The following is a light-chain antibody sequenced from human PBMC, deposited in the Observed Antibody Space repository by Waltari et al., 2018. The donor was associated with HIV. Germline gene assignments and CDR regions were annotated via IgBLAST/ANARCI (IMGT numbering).Light chain of an antibody. J-gene: IGLJ3*02. CDR3: GTWDNSLKAGV. CDR1: NSNLGNNY. Sequence: QSVLTQPPSVSAAPGQKVTISCSGSNSNLGNNYVAWYQQFPGTAPKLLIFDNTDRPSGIPDRFSGSKSGTSATLGITGLQIGDEADYYCGTWDNSLKAGVFGGRTRLTVL. V-gene: IGLV1-51*01. CDR2: DNT.